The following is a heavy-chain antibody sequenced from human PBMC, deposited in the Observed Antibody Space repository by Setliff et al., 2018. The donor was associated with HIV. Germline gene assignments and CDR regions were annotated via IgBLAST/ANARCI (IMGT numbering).Heavy chain of an antibody. J-gene: IGHJ4*02. CDR1: GFTFNSYA. Sequence: GGSLRLSCAASGFTFNSYAMSWVRQAPGKGLEWVSAISGSGGSTYYADSVKGRFTISRDNSKNTLDLQMNSLRAEDTAVYYCAKGRHLPYYFDYWGQGTLVTVSS. CDR2: ISGSGGST. CDR3: AKGRHLPYYFDY. V-gene: IGHV3-23*01.